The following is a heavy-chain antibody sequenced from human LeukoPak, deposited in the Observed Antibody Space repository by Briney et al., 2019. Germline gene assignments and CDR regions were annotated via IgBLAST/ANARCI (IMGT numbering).Heavy chain of an antibody. V-gene: IGHV1-2*02. CDR3: ARHPENYSSPLGYFQH. CDR2: INPNSGGT. Sequence: ASVKVSCKASGYTFTGYYMHWVRQAPGQGLEWMGWINPNSGGTNYAQKFQGRVTMTRDTSISTAYMELRSLRSDDTAVYYCARHPENYSSPLGYFQHWGQGTLVTVSS. CDR1: GYTFTGYY. J-gene: IGHJ1*01. D-gene: IGHD6-13*01.